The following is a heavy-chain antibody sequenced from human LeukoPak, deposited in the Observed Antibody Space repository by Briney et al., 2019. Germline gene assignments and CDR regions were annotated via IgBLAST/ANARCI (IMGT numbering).Heavy chain of an antibody. Sequence: SETLSLTCSVSGGSIISSNYYWGWIRQPPGKGLEWIGNIYHSGSTYYNPSPKSRVTISVDTSKNQFSLKLSSVTAADTAVYYCARTTMVRGTYYMDVWGKGTTVTVSS. J-gene: IGHJ6*03. CDR3: ARTTMVRGTYYMDV. V-gene: IGHV4-39*07. CDR1: GGSIISSNYY. CDR2: IYHSGST. D-gene: IGHD3-10*01.